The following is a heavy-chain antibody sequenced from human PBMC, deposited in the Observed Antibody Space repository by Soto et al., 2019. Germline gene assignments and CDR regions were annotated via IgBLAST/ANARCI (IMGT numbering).Heavy chain of an antibody. CDR1: GGSFSGYY. Sequence: PSETLSLTCAVYGGSFSGYYWSWIRQPPGKELEWIGQINYSGSTYCNPSLKSRVTISLDTSKDQLSLKLSSVTAADTAVYYCARDGDYGVPYYYNGLDVWGQGTTVTVSS. CDR2: INYSGST. D-gene: IGHD4-17*01. V-gene: IGHV4-34*09. CDR3: ARDGDYGVPYYYNGLDV. J-gene: IGHJ6*02.